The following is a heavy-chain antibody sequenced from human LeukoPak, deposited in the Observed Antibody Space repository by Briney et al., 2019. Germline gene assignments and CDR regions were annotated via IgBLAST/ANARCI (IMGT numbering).Heavy chain of an antibody. CDR2: ISGSGGST. CDR3: AKARYSPYDAFDI. V-gene: IGHV3-23*01. J-gene: IGHJ3*02. D-gene: IGHD1-1*01. Sequence: PGGSLRLSCAASGFTFSSYAMQWVRQAPGKGLEWVSAISGSGGSTYYADSVKGRFTISRDNSKNTLYLQMNSLRAEDTAVYYCAKARYSPYDAFDIWGQGTMVTVSS. CDR1: GFTFSSYA.